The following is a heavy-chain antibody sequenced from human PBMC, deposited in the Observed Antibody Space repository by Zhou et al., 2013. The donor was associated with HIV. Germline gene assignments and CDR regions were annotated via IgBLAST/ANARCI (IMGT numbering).Heavy chain of an antibody. CDR3: AQGPDIAEVPAAIGAFDM. V-gene: IGHV1-69*04. Sequence: QVQLVQSGAEVKKPGSSVKVSCKPSGGTFSSYGISWVRQAPGQGPEWMGTIIPILNTTNHAQKFRGRVTFTTDKSPSTAYMEMSSLRSGDTAVYYCAQGPDIAEVPAAIGAFDMWGQGTMVTVSS. J-gene: IGHJ3*02. CDR1: GGTFSSYG. CDR2: IIPILNTT. D-gene: IGHD2-2*01.